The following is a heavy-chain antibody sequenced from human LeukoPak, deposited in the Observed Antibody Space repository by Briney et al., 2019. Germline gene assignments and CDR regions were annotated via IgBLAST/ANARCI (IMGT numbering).Heavy chain of an antibody. CDR2: ISSSGSTI. V-gene: IGHV3-48*03. Sequence: GGSLRLSCAASGFTFSSYEMNCVRQSPGKGLECVSYISSSGSTIYYADSVKGRFTISRDNSKNTLYLQMNSLRAEDTAVYYCARDRGYYDSSGPRTVSYYFDYWGQGTLVTVSS. D-gene: IGHD3-22*01. J-gene: IGHJ4*02. CDR1: GFTFSSYE. CDR3: ARDRGYYDSSGPRTVSYYFDY.